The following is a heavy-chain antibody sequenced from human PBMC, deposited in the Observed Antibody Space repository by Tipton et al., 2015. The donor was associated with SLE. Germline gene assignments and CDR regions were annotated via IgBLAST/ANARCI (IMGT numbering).Heavy chain of an antibody. CDR3: ARRNYGDYEDAFDF. D-gene: IGHD4-17*01. CDR1: GGSFSGYY. J-gene: IGHJ3*01. V-gene: IGHV4-34*01. CDR2: ISHSGST. Sequence: TLSLTCAVYGGSFSGYYWTWIRQPPGKGLEWIGEISHSGSTNYNPSLKSRVPISVDTPKNQFSLRLNSVTAADTGVYYCARRNYGDYEDAFDFWGQGTMVTVSS.